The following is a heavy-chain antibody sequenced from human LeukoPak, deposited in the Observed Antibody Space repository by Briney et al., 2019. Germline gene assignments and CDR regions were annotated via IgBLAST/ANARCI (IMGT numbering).Heavy chain of an antibody. J-gene: IGHJ6*04. Sequence: GGSLRLSCAASGFTFSSYWMSWVRQAPGKGLEWVANIKQDGSEKYYVDSVKGRFTISRDNAKNSLYLQMNSLRAEDTAGYYCARETYYGTMDVWGKGTTVTVSS. CDR2: IKQDGSEK. CDR1: GFTFSSYW. CDR3: ARETYYGTMDV. V-gene: IGHV3-7*03. D-gene: IGHD3-22*01.